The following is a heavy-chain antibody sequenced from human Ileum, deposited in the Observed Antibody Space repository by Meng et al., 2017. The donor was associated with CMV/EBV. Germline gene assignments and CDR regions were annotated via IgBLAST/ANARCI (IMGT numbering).Heavy chain of an antibody. CDR1: GGFFSGYY. J-gene: IGHJ5*02. CDR3: ARSSDWFDP. V-gene: IGHV4-34*01. Sequence: QVQLQQWGAGLLKPSETLSLTSAVYGGFFSGYYWSWIRQHPGKGLEWIGYIYYSGSTYYNPSLKSRVTISVDTSKNQFSLKLSSVTAADTAVYYCARSSDWFDPWGQGTLVTVSS. CDR2: IYYSGST.